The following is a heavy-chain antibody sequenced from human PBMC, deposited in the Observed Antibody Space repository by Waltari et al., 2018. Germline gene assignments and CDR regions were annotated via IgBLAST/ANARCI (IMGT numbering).Heavy chain of an antibody. J-gene: IGHJ4*02. CDR2: ISHDATNR. CDR3: ARHEGSSLVSFFSKY. D-gene: IGHD2-8*01. Sequence: QVQLVAYGGGVVQPGESLRLACDASGLNFRDYAMHWVRPVPGKGLELVAFISHDATNRNYADSVKGRFTISRDNSKKTLYLEMSSLRVEDTAVYYCARHEGSSLVSFFSKYWGQGDLVTVSS. V-gene: IGHV3-30-3*01. CDR1: GLNFRDYA.